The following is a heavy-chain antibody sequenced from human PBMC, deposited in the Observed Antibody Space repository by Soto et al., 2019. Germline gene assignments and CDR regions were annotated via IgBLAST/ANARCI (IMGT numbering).Heavy chain of an antibody. CDR1: GYTFISFY. V-gene: IGHV1-46*01. CDR2: INPNGGST. Sequence: QVQLVQSGAEVKKPGASVKVSCKASGYTFISFYVHWVRQAPGQGLEWMGVINPNGGSTAYAQKFQGRVTMTRDTSTSKVYMALSSLRSEDTAVYYCARLATVTPPYYFDSWGQGTMVTVSS. CDR3: ARLATVTPPYYFDS. D-gene: IGHD4-17*01. J-gene: IGHJ4*02.